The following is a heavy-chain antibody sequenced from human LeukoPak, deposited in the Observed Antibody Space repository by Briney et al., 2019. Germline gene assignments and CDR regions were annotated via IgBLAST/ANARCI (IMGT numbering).Heavy chain of an antibody. Sequence: ASVKVSCKASGYTFTNYVVHWVRQAPGQRPEWMGYINAGNGDTKYSKNFQDRVTITRDTSASTAYMEVSSLTSEDTALYSCVRDDCAVDACYPGGYWGKGTVVSV. V-gene: IGHV1-3*01. D-gene: IGHD2-21*02. J-gene: IGHJ4*02. CDR1: GYTFTNYV. CDR2: INAGNGDT. CDR3: VRDDCAVDACYPGGY.